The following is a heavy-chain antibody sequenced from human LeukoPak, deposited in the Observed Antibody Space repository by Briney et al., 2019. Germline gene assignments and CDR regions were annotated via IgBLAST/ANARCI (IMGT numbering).Heavy chain of an antibody. D-gene: IGHD2-8*01. CDR1: GFTFTDYS. CDR2: ITSTSRTI. V-gene: IGHV3-21*01. J-gene: IGHJ4*02. Sequence: GGSLRLSCEVSGFTFTDYSMHWVRQAPGKGLEWVSSITSTSRTIFYADSVEGRFTISGDNAKNTVSLEMNSLRTEDAAIYYCARDFPDNALFDLWGQGTLVSVSS. CDR3: ARDFPDNALFDL.